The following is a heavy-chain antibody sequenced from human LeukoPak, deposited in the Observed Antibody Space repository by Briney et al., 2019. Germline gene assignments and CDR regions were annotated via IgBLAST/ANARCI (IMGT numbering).Heavy chain of an antibody. Sequence: PGGSLRLSCAASGFTFSSYAMSWVRQAQGKGLEWVSGVSGSGGSTYYADSVKGRFTISRDDSKNTLYLQMNSLRAEDTAVYYCAKDLDIVATITGNWGQGTLVTVSS. J-gene: IGHJ4*02. CDR2: VSGSGGST. CDR3: AKDLDIVATITGN. V-gene: IGHV3-23*01. D-gene: IGHD5-12*01. CDR1: GFTFSSYA.